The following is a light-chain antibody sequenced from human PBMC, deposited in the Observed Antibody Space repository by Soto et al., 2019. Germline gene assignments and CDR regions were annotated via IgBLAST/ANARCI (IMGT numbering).Light chain of an antibody. Sequence: TVVTQEPSLSVSPGGTVTLTCGLTSGSVSTSFYPSWYQLTPGQAPRTLIQSTNIRSSGVPDRFSGSILGDKAALTITWAQSDDESHYFCIVYRGSAIWVFGGGSKLTVL. CDR2: STN. CDR1: SGSVSTSFY. CDR3: IVYRGSAIWV. J-gene: IGLJ3*02. V-gene: IGLV8-61*01.